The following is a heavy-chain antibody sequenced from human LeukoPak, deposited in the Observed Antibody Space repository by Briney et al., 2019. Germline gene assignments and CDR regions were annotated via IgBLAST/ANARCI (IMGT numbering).Heavy chain of an antibody. CDR1: GLTFNNLA. Sequence: GGSLRLSCAASGLTFNNLAMHWGRQAPGKGLEWVAVISIDGAKTYSADSVKGRFTISRDNSKKTLYLKMNTVRAEDTAVYYCAKGEGGSSSWYDFYDYGMDVWGKGTTVTVSS. J-gene: IGHJ6*04. CDR2: ISIDGAKT. V-gene: IGHV3-30*18. D-gene: IGHD2-2*01. CDR3: AKGEGGSSSWYDFYDYGMDV.